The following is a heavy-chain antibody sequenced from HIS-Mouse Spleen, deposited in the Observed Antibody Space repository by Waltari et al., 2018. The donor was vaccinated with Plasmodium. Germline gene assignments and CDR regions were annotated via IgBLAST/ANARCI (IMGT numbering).Heavy chain of an antibody. Sequence: QVQLQESGPGLVKPSETLSLTCTVPGGSIISYYLSCLRQPPGKGLEWIGYIYYSGSTNYNPSLKSRVTISVDTSKNQFSLKLSSVTAADTAVYYCARLRYSYGYFDYWGQGTLVTVSS. CDR3: ARLRYSYGYFDY. D-gene: IGHD5-18*01. CDR2: IYYSGST. V-gene: IGHV4-59*08. CDR1: GGSIISYY. J-gene: IGHJ4*02.